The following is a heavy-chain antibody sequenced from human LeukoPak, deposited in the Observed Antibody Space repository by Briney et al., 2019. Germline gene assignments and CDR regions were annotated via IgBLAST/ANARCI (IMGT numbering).Heavy chain of an antibody. CDR1: GYTFIHYF. J-gene: IGHJ4*02. CDR2: INSNSGGT. Sequence: ASVKVSCKASGYTFIHYFIHWVRQAPGQGLEWMGRINSNSGGTEYTQKFQGRVTMTRDTSITTVYMELSSLTSDDTAVYYCARDLSSTSTWELDYWGQGTLVTVSS. D-gene: IGHD1-26*01. CDR3: ARDLSSTSTWELDY. V-gene: IGHV1-2*06.